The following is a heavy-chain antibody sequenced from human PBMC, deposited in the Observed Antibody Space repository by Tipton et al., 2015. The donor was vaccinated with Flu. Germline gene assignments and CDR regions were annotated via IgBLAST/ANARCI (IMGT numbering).Heavy chain of an antibody. D-gene: IGHD3-10*01. Sequence: GLVKPSETLSLTCAVSRGSIRSSYWWSWVRQPPGKGLEWIGHIFHTGTTNYTPSLKSRATISVDKSRNQFSLKLTSVTAADTAIYYCASSPLGGTFDIWGQGTTVTVSS. CDR2: IFHTGTT. J-gene: IGHJ3*02. CDR3: ASSPLGGTFDI. V-gene: IGHV4-4*02. CDR1: RGSIRSSYW.